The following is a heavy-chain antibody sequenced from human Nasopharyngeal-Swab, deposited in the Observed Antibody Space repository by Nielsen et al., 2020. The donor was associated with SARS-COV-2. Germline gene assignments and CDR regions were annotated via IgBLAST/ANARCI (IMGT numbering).Heavy chain of an antibody. Sequence: GGSLRLSCIASECTVNDCVIHWVRQAAAKGLECFGHIRSKAHSDTTDYAASVKGRFTISRDDSKNTAYLHMNSLESEDTAVYYCSTLPIPALGADYWGQGTLVTVSS. CDR2: IRSKAHSDTT. V-gene: IGHV3-73*01. D-gene: IGHD6-13*01. CDR3: STLPIPALGADY. CDR1: ECTVNDCV. J-gene: IGHJ4*02.